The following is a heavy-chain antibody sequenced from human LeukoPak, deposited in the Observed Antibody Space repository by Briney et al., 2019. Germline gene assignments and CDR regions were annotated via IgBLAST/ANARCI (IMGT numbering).Heavy chain of an antibody. CDR3: ARDHSSGYYLRYYFDY. D-gene: IGHD3-22*01. CDR1: GFTFSSYG. V-gene: IGHV3-33*01. Sequence: GGSLRLSCAASGFTFSSYGMHWVRQAPGKGLEWVAVIWYDGSNKYYADPVKGRFTISRDNSKNTLYLQMNSLRAEDTAVYYCARDHSSGYYLRYYFDYWGQGTLVTVSS. J-gene: IGHJ4*02. CDR2: IWYDGSNK.